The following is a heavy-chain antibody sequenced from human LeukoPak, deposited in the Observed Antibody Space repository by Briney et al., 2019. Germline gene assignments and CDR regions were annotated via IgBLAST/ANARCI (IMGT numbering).Heavy chain of an antibody. Sequence: KPSETLSLTCTVSGGSISSYYWSWIRQPPGKGLEWIGYIHYSGSTNYNPSLKSRVTISVDTSKNHFSLKLSSVTAADTAVYYCARDRVFGSGSYYPHFDYWGQGTLVTVSS. D-gene: IGHD3-10*01. CDR2: IHYSGST. V-gene: IGHV4-59*01. J-gene: IGHJ4*02. CDR1: GGSISSYY. CDR3: ARDRVFGSGSYYPHFDY.